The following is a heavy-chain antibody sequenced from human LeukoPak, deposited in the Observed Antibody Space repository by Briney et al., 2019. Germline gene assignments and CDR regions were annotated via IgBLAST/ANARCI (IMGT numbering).Heavy chain of an antibody. V-gene: IGHV3-48*04. Sequence: RTGGSLRLSCSASGIDFSHYSMNWVRQAPGRGLEWISYISSSGSTIYYADSVKGRFTISRDNAKNSLYLQMNTLRAEDTAVYYCVSEESSGFIFYFDYWGEGTLVAVSS. D-gene: IGHD3-9*01. CDR1: GIDFSHYS. J-gene: IGHJ4*02. CDR3: VSEESSGFIFYFDY. CDR2: ISSSGSTI.